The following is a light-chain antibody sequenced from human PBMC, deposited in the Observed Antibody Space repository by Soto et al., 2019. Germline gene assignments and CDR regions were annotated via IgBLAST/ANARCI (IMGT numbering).Light chain of an antibody. J-gene: IGKJ1*01. Sequence: DIQMTQSPSSLSASVGDRVTITCRASQGISNYLAWYQQKPGKVPKLLIYAASTSQSGVPSRFSGSGSGTDFTLTISSLQPEDVATYYCQKYNSAPRTFRQGTKVDIK. V-gene: IGKV1-27*01. CDR2: AAS. CDR1: QGISNY. CDR3: QKYNSAPRT.